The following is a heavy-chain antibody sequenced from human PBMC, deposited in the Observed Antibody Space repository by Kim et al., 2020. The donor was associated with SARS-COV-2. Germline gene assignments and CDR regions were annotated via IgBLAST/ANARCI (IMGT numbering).Heavy chain of an antibody. CDR3: ARILDEYYYDSSGYIRDFDY. V-gene: IGHV4-39*01. D-gene: IGHD3-22*01. J-gene: IGHJ4*02. Sequence: RVTISVDTSKNQFSLKLSSVTAADTAVYYCARILDEYYYDSSGYIRDFDYWGQGTLVTVSS.